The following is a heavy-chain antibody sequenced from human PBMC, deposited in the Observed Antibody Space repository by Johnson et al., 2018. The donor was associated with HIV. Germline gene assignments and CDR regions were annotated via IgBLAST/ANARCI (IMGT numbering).Heavy chain of an antibody. D-gene: IGHD4-23*01. CDR2: IKSKADGGTT. CDR1: W. V-gene: IGHV3-15*01. CDR3: TTDLGVVGGFDI. Sequence: WMSWVRQAPGKGLEWVGRIKSKADGGTTDYAAPVKGRFTISRDDSKTTLFLQMNSLKIEDTAVYYCTTDLGVVGGFDIWGQGTMVSVS. J-gene: IGHJ3*02.